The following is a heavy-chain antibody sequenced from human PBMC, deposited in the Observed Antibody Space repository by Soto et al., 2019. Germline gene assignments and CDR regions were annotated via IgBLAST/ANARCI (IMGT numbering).Heavy chain of an antibody. D-gene: IGHD3-10*02. CDR2: ISAYNGDT. CDR3: ARDSTTNSPLTTFGGY. J-gene: IGHJ4*02. Sequence: GASVKVCCKASGYTSTSYGISWVQQAPGQGLEWMGWISAYNGDTNYAQKLQDRVTMTTDTSTSTAYMELRSLRSDDTAVYYCARDSTTNSPLTTFGGYWGQGTLVTVS. CDR1: GYTSTSYG. V-gene: IGHV1-18*01.